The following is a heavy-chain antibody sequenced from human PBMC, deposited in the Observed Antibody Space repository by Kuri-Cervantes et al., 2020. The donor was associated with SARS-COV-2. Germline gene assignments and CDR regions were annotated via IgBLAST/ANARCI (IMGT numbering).Heavy chain of an antibody. V-gene: IGHV3-33*03. Sequence: GESLKISCAASGFTFSSYAMHWVRQAPGKGLEWVAVIWYDGSNKYYADSVKGRFTISRDNSKKSIFLQINDLRPEDAALYYCRPGHYNNAWGQGTRVTVSS. D-gene: IGHD3-22*01. J-gene: IGHJ5*02. CDR1: GFTFSSYA. CDR3: RPGHYNNA. CDR2: IWYDGSNK.